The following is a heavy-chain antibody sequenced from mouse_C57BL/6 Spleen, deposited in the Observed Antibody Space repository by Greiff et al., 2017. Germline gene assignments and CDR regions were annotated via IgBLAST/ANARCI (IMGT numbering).Heavy chain of an antibody. J-gene: IGHJ3*01. V-gene: IGHV2-9-1*01. Sequence: VQLQQSGPGLVAPSQSLSITCTVSGFSLTSDAISWVRQPPGTGLEWLGVIWTGGGTKYNSALKSKLRISKDNSKSQVFLKMHSLQTDDTARYYCASLRITTVVAWFAYWGQGTLVTVSA. CDR3: ASLRITTVVAWFAY. D-gene: IGHD1-1*01. CDR1: GFSLTSDA. CDR2: IWTGGGT.